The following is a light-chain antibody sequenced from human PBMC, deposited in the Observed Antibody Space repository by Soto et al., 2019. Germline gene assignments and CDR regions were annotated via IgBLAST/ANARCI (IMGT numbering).Light chain of an antibody. CDR1: SSDVGSYNR. J-gene: IGLJ1*01. V-gene: IGLV2-18*02. CDR2: EVS. Sequence: QSVLTQPPSVSGSPGQSVAISCTGTSSDVGSYNRVSWYQQPPGTAPKVMIYEVSNRPSGVPDRFSGSKSGNTSSLTISGLQSEDEADYYCSSYTSSNTYVFGTGTKVTVL. CDR3: SSYTSSNTYV.